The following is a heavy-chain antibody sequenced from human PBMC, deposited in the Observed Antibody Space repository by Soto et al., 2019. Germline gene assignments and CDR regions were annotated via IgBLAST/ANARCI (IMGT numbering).Heavy chain of an antibody. CDR2: INHSGST. CDR1: GGSFSGYY. CDR3: ARDGYRYGSFDC. J-gene: IGHJ4*02. D-gene: IGHD5-18*01. Sequence: QVQLQQWGAGLLKPSETLSLTCGVYGGSFSGYYWSWIRQPPGKGLEWIGEINHSGSTNYNPSLNRRGTIAVDTSKTQFSLKLSSVAAADTAVYYCARDGYRYGSFDCWGQGTLVTVSS. V-gene: IGHV4-34*01.